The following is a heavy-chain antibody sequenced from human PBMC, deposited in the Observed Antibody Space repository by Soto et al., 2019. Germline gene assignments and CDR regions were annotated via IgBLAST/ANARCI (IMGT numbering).Heavy chain of an antibody. CDR3: ARPRNYYYYYMDV. Sequence: QLQLQESGPGLVKPSETLSLTCTVSGVSISSSSDYWGWIRQPPGKGLEWIGSIYYSGSTYYNPSLKSRVTMSVDTAKDQFSLKLSSVTAADAAVYYCARPRNYYYYYMDVGGKGTTVTVSS. CDR2: IYYSGST. CDR1: GVSISSSSDY. J-gene: IGHJ6*03. V-gene: IGHV4-39*01.